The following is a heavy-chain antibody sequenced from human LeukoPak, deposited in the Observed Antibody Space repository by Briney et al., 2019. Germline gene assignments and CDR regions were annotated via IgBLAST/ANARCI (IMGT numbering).Heavy chain of an antibody. CDR1: GGSISSYY. CDR2: IYTSGST. CDR3: ARITADHDAFDI. J-gene: IGHJ3*02. Sequence: PSETLSLTCTVSGGSISSYYWSWIRQPPGKGLEWIGYIYTSGSTNYNPSLKSRVTISVDTSKNQFSLKLSSVTAADTAVYYCARITADHDAFDIWGQGTMVTVSS. V-gene: IGHV4-4*09. D-gene: IGHD3-10*01.